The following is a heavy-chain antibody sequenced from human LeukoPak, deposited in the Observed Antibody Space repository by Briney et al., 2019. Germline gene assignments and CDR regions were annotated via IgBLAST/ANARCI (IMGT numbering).Heavy chain of an antibody. D-gene: IGHD3-22*01. CDR3: ARAVDSSGFSRFQH. CDR2: IDYSGAT. J-gene: IGHJ1*01. CDR1: GGSISSYY. Sequence: SEILSLTCTVSGGSISSYYWSWIRQPPGQGLEWIGSIDYSGATYSNPSLKSRVTISVDTSKNQFSLKLNSVTAADTAVYYCARAVDSSGFSRFQHWGQGTLVTVSS. V-gene: IGHV4-39*07.